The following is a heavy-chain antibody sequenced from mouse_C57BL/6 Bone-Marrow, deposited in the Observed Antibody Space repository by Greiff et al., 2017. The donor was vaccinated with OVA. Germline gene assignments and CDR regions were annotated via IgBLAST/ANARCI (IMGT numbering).Heavy chain of an antibody. V-gene: IGHV5S21*01. CDR1: GFTLSSYA. Sequence: EVMLVESGAGLVKPGGSLKLSCAASGFTLSSYAMSWVRQTPEKRLEWVAYISSGGDYIYYAATVKGRFTISRDNARNTLYLQMSSLKSEDTAMYNCAGDRGSTRVRGCFDYWGQGTTVTVSS. CDR3: AGDRGSTRVRGCFDY. CDR2: ISSGGDYI. J-gene: IGHJ2*01. D-gene: IGHD2-2*01.